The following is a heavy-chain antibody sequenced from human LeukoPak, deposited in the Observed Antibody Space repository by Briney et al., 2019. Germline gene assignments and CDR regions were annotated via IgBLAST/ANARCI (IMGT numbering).Heavy chain of an antibody. CDR2: IYTSGST. Sequence: SETLSLTCTVSGGSISSYYWSWIRQPAVKGLEWIGRIYTSGSTNYNPSLKSRVTMSVDTSKNQFSLKLSSVIAADAAVYYCTRLNTHGGSGSHYFDYWGQGTLVTVSS. CDR1: GGSISSYY. CDR3: TRLNTHGGSGSHYFDY. J-gene: IGHJ4*02. V-gene: IGHV4-4*07. D-gene: IGHD1-26*01.